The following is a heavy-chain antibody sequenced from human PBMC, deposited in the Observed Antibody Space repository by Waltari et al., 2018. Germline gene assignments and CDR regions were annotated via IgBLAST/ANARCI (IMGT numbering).Heavy chain of an antibody. J-gene: IGHJ6*02. V-gene: IGHV3-21*04. CDR2: IRVSGTYM. CDR1: GFTFSPYN. CDR3: GKDQVATRLYYYYAMDV. Sequence: EVQLVESGGGLVKPGGSLRLSCTASGFTFSPYNMNWVRQAPGKGLECVSSIRVSGTYMSHADSVKGLFTISRDNAKNSLSLQMNSLGAEDTAKYYCGKDQVATRLYYYYAMDVWGQGTTVTVSS. D-gene: IGHD5-12*01.